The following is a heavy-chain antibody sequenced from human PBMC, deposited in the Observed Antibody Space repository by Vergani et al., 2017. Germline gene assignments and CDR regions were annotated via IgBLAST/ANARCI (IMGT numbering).Heavy chain of an antibody. J-gene: IGHJ4*02. CDR1: GGSFSGYY. D-gene: IGHD3-10*01. Sequence: QVQLQESGPGLVKPSETLSLTCAVYGGSFSGYYWSWIRQPPGKGLEWIGEINHSGSTNYNPSLKSRVTISVDTSKNQFSPKLSSVTAADTAVYYCARVTGISNYFDYWGQGTLVTVSS. CDR2: INHSGST. V-gene: IGHV4-34*01. CDR3: ARVTGISNYFDY.